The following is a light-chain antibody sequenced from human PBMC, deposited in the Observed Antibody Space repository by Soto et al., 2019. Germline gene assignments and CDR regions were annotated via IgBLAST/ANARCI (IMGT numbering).Light chain of an antibody. V-gene: IGKV3-20*01. J-gene: IGKJ1*01. CDR2: RPS. Sequence: EIVFTQSPGTPYLSPGQRATLSCRASQSVSSRYLAWYHQKPGQAPRLLIHRPSRRATGIPDRFSGSGSGTDFTLIISSLEPEDFAVYSCHQYGSSPWTFGQGTKVEI. CDR1: QSVSSRY. CDR3: HQYGSSPWT.